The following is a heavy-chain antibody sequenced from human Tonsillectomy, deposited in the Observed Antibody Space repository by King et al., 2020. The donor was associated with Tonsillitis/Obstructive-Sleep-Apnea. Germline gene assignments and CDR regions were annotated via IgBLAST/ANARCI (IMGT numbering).Heavy chain of an antibody. D-gene: IGHD2-15*01. V-gene: IGHV3-7*01. CDR1: GFTFGNYW. Sequence: VQRVESGGGLVHPGGSLRLSCGASGFTFGNYWMSWVRQAPREGQEWVANIKEDGSQKDYVESVKGGFTISRDNAKNSLSLQMNSLRDEDTAIYYCAREIGYCSGGSCYFWFDPWGQGTLVTVSS. J-gene: IGHJ5*02. CDR3: AREIGYCSGGSCYFWFDP. CDR2: IKEDGSQK.